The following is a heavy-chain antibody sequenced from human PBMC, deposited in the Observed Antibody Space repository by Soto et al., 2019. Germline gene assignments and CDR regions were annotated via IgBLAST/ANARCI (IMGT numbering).Heavy chain of an antibody. V-gene: IGHV3-48*01. Sequence: PGGSLRLSCAASGFTFSSYSMNRVRQAPGKGLEWVSYISSSSSTIYYADSVKGRFTISRDNAKNSLYLQMNSLRAEDTAVYYCARRTRSSQRHYYYYMDVWGKGTTVTVSS. D-gene: IGHD1-26*01. CDR3: ARRTRSSQRHYYYYMDV. CDR2: ISSSSSTI. J-gene: IGHJ6*03. CDR1: GFTFSSYS.